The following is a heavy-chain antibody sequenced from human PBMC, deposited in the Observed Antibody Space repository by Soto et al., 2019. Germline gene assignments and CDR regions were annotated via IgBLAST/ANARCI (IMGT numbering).Heavy chain of an antibody. Sequence: AGGSLRLSCAASGFTFSGSAMHWVRQASGKGLEWVGRIRSKANSYATAYAASVKGRFTISRDDSKNTAYLQMNSLKTEDTAVYYCTYVWDWYFDLWGRGTLVTVSS. J-gene: IGHJ2*01. CDR2: IRSKANSYAT. CDR1: GFTFSGSA. D-gene: IGHD3-16*01. V-gene: IGHV3-73*01. CDR3: TYVWDWYFDL.